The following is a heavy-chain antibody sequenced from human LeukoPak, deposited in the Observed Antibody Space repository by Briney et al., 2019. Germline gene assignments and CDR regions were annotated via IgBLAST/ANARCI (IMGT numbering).Heavy chain of an antibody. J-gene: IGHJ4*02. V-gene: IGHV5-51*01. CDR2: IYPGDSDT. CDR3: ARPKLGIGFDY. Sequence: GESLKISCKGSGYSFTSYWIGWVRQMPGKGLGWMGIIYPGDSDTRYSPSFQCQVTNSADQSISTASLQWSSLKASDTAMYYCARPKLGIGFDYWGQGTLFTVSS. D-gene: IGHD7-27*01. CDR1: GYSFTSYW.